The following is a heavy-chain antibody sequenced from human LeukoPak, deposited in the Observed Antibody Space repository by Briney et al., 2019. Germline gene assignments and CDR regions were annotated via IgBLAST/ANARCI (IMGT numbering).Heavy chain of an antibody. J-gene: IGHJ4*02. Sequence: PGGSLRLSCVGSGFTFSSYSLTWVRQAPGKGLEWVADIDNDGGKTYYTDSAKGRFTISRDNSKNTLYLQMNSLRAEDTALYYCAKSGSRWSYFDYWGQGTLVTVSS. CDR3: AKSGSRWSYFDY. CDR2: IDNDGGKT. D-gene: IGHD1-26*01. CDR1: GFTFSSYS. V-gene: IGHV3-23*01.